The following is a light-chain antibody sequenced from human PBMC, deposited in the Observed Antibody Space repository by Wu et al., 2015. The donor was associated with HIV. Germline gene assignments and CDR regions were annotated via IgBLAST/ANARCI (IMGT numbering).Light chain of an antibody. CDR3: QHYGNSPLYS. J-gene: IGKJ2*03. CDR2: GTS. CDR1: QTISSNY. Sequence: EIVMTQSPATLSVSPGERATLSCRASQTISSNYLVWYQQKPGQAPRLLIYGTSNRATDIPDRFSGSGSGTDFTLTISRLEPEDFAVYYCQHYGNSPLYSFGQGTKLEI. V-gene: IGKV3-20*01.